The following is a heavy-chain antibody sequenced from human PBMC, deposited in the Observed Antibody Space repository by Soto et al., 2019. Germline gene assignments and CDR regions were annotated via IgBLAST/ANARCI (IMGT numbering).Heavy chain of an antibody. J-gene: IGHJ1*01. CDR2: ISSSSSYI. CDR3: AREGQEPLAAAGIITKYFQH. Sequence: GGSLSLSCAASGFTFSSYSMNWVRQAPGKGLERVSSISSSSSYIYYADSVKGRFTISRDNAKNSLYLQMNSLRAEDTAVYYCAREGQEPLAAAGIITKYFQHWGQGTLVTVSS. V-gene: IGHV3-21*01. D-gene: IGHD6-13*01. CDR1: GFTFSSYS.